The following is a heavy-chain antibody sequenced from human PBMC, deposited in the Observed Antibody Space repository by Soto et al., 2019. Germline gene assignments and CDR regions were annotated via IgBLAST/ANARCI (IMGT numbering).Heavy chain of an antibody. CDR3: ARSYVTSRPIDF. V-gene: IGHV1-46*01. CDR2: TNPRDGST. J-gene: IGHJ4*02. D-gene: IGHD3-10*02. CDR1: GYSLTGYY. Sequence: ASVKVSCKASGYSLTGYYMHWVRRAPGQGLEWMGITNPRDGSTNYAQKFQGRVTMTSDTSTSTVYMEMSSLRSDDTAMYYCARSYVTSRPIDFWGQGTLVTVSS.